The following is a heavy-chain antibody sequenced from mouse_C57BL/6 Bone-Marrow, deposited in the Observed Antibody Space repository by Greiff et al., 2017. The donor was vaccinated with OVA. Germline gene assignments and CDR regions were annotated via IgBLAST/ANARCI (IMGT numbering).Heavy chain of an antibody. CDR1: GYTFTDYY. D-gene: IGHD1-1*01. J-gene: IGHJ4*01. CDR2: IYPGSGNN. Sequence: VQLVESGAELVRPGASVKLSCKASGYTFTDYYINWVKQRPGQGLEWIARIYPGSGNNYYNEKFKGKATLTAEKSSSTAYMQLSSLTSEDSAVYFCARADYYGSSYEAMDYWGQGTSVTVSS. CDR3: ARADYYGSSYEAMDY. V-gene: IGHV1-76*01.